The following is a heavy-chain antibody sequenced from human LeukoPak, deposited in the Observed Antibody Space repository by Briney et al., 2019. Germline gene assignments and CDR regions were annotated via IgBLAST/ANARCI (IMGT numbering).Heavy chain of an antibody. D-gene: IGHD3-22*01. J-gene: IGHJ4*02. CDR3: VRGNYYDSSGYPTFNY. CDR2: ISYDGSNK. V-gene: IGHV3-30*03. CDR1: GFTFSSYG. Sequence: GGSLRLSCAASGFTFSSYGMHWVRQAPGKGLEWVAVISYDGSNKYYADSVKGRFTISRDNSKNTLYLQMNSLRAEDTAVYYCVRGNYYDSSGYPTFNYWGQGTLVTVSS.